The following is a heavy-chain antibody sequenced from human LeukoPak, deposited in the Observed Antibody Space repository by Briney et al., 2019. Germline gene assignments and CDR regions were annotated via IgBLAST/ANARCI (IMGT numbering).Heavy chain of an antibody. CDR2: TYYRSKLFN. CDR3: AKGAGDTNWFDP. Sequence: SQTLSLTCAISGDSVSSNTAAWTWVWQSPSRGLLWLGRTYYRSKLFNHYALSVKSRIIINPDTSKNQFSLHLNSVTPEDTAVYYCAKGAGDTNWFDPWGQGTLVTVSS. J-gene: IGHJ5*02. V-gene: IGHV6-1*01. D-gene: IGHD2-21*01. CDR1: GDSVSSNTAA.